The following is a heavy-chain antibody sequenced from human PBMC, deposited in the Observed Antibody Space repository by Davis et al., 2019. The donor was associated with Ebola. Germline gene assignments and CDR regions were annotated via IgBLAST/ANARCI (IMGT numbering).Heavy chain of an antibody. V-gene: IGHV1-18*01. CDR2: INTYNGNT. Sequence: ASVKVSCKASGYTFSSYEISWVRQAPGQGLECMGWINTYNGNTNYAQKLQGRVTMTTDTSTSTDYMELRSLRSDDTAVYYCARVAHSGSYSGGFDFWGQGTLVTVSS. CDR1: GYTFSSYE. J-gene: IGHJ4*02. CDR3: ARVAHSGSYSGGFDF. D-gene: IGHD1-26*01.